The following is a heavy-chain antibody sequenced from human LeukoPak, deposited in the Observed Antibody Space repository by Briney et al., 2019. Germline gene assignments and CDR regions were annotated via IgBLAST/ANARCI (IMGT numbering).Heavy chain of an antibody. CDR3: VKSAGRNGGN. J-gene: IGHJ4*02. CDR2: ISSSSSDT. Sequence: GGSLRLSCAASGFTFTDWYMSWIRQAPGKGLQWLSYISSSSSDTSYADSVRGRFTISRDNAKKPVYLQMNSLRAEDTAIYYCVKSAGRNGGNWGQGTLVTVSS. V-gene: IGHV3-11*06. CDR1: GFTFTDWY. D-gene: IGHD1-26*01.